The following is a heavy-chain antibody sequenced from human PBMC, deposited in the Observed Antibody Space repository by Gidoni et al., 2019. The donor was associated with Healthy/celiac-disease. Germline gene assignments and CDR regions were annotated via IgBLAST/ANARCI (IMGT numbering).Heavy chain of an antibody. CDR1: GFTFSSYA. V-gene: IGHV3-23*01. CDR2: ISGSGGST. J-gene: IGHJ4*02. CDR3: AKGLTGTLMRGLDY. Sequence: EVQLLESGGGLVQPGGSLRLSCAASGFTFSSYAMRWVRQAPGKGLEWVSAISGSGGSTYYADSVKGRFTISRDNSKNTLYLQMNSLRAEDTAVDYCAKGLTGTLMRGLDYWGQGTLVTVSS. D-gene: IGHD1-7*01.